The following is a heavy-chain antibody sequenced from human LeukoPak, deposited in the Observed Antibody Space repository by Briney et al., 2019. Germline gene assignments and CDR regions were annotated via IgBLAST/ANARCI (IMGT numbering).Heavy chain of an antibody. CDR3: ARDQGGGYDY. D-gene: IGHD5-12*01. CDR1: GLTFSTYW. J-gene: IGHJ4*02. Sequence: PGGSLRLSCAASGLTFSTYWMSWVRQAPGKGLEWVANIKQDGSEKQYVDSVKGRFTISRDNAKNSLYLQMNSLRAENTAVYYCARDQGGGYDYWGQGTLVTVSS. CDR2: IKQDGSEK. V-gene: IGHV3-7*03.